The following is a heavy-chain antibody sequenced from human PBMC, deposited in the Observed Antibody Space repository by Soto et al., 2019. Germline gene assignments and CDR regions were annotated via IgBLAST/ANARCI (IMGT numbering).Heavy chain of an antibody. D-gene: IGHD3-10*01. V-gene: IGHV3-53*02. J-gene: IGHJ4*02. CDR2: IYSDGGT. CDR1: GLTVTSNY. Sequence: EVQLVETGGGLIQPGGSLRLSCAVSGLTVTSNYMSWVRQAPGKGLEWVSVIYSDGGTYYADSVKGRFTISRDNSKNTLYFQMSRVRAEDTAMYYCASMVRGAPAGFWGQGTLVTVSS. CDR3: ASMVRGAPAGF.